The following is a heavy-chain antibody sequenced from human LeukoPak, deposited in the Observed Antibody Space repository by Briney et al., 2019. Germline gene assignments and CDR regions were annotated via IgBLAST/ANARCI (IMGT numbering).Heavy chain of an antibody. CDR3: AREVVVVVPAATVWFDP. CDR1: GGSISSNY. Sequence: SETLSLTCTVSGGSISSNYWSWIRQPAGKGLEWIGRIYTSGSTNYNPSLKSRVTMSVDTSKNQFSLKLSSVTAADTAVYYCAREVVVVVPAATVWFDPWGQGTLVTVSS. J-gene: IGHJ5*02. V-gene: IGHV4-4*07. CDR2: IYTSGST. D-gene: IGHD2-2*01.